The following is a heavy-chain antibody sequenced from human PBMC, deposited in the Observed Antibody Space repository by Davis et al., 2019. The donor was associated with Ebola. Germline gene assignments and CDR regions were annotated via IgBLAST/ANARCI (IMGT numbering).Heavy chain of an antibody. V-gene: IGHV3-21*01. D-gene: IGHD3-16*01. CDR2: ISSSSSYI. CDR3: ARGGGLGY. Sequence: GESLKISCAASGFTFSSYSMNWVRQAPGKGLEWVSSISSSSSYIYYADSVKGRFTISRDTAKNSLYLQMNSLRAEDTAGYYCARGGGLGYWGQGTLVTVSS. CDR1: GFTFSSYS. J-gene: IGHJ4*02.